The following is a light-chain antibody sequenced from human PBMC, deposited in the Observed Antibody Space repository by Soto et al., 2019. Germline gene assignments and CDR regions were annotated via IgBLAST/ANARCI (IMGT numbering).Light chain of an antibody. CDR2: LDSDGRH. V-gene: IGLV4-69*01. CDR1: SGHSNYA. Sequence: QPVLTQSPSASASLGASVKLTCTLSSGHSNYAIAWHQQQPERGPRYLMKLDSDGRHSKGDGIPDRFSGSSSGAERYLTISSLQSEDEADYYCQTWGTGIVVFGGGTKVTVL. J-gene: IGLJ2*01. CDR3: QTWGTGIVV.